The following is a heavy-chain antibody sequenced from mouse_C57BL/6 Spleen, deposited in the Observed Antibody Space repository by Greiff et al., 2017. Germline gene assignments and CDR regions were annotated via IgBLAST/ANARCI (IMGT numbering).Heavy chain of an antibody. J-gene: IGHJ1*03. V-gene: IGHV1-55*01. CDR2: IYPGSGST. Sequence: QVQLQQSGAELVKPGASVKLSCKASGYTFTSSWITWVKQRPGQGLEWIGDIYPGSGSTNYNEKFQSKATLTVDTSSSTAYLQLSSLTSEDSAVYCGARGGDDYDRWYFDVWGTGTTVTVSA. D-gene: IGHD2-4*01. CDR3: ARGGDDYDRWYFDV. CDR1: GYTFTSSW.